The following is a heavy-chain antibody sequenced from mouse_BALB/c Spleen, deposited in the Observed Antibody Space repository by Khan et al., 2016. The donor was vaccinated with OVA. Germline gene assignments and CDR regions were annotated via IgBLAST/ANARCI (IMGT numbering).Heavy chain of an antibody. V-gene: IGHV1-84*02. CDR2: IYPGSGNT. CDR1: GYTFTDYY. CDR3: ARGNYYGSTSWFGY. Sequence: QVQLQQSGPELVKPGASVKISCKASGYTFTDYYIKWVKQKTGQGLECIGWIYPGSGNTKYNEKFKDKATLTVDTSSRTAYMQLSSLTSEDTAVSFCARGNYYGSTSWFGYWGQGTLVTVSA. J-gene: IGHJ3*01. D-gene: IGHD1-1*01.